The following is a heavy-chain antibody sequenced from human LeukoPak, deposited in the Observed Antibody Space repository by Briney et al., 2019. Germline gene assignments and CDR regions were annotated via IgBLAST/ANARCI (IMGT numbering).Heavy chain of an antibody. D-gene: IGHD2-8*01. J-gene: IGHJ5*01. CDR3: VLAPNSNWFDF. CDR1: GDSVSGFY. V-gene: IGHV4-59*08. Sequence: SETLSLTCSVSGDSVSGFYWNWIRQSPGTGLEWIGNIHYSGNSNYNPSLKSRVTMSIDTSRNQFFLKLNSVTAADTAVYYCVLAPNSNWFDFWGQGTQVTISS. CDR2: IHYSGNS.